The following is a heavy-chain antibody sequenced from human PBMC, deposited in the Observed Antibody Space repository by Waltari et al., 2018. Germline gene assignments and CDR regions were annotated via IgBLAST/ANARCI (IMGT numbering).Heavy chain of an antibody. CDR1: GFSFSGFW. Sequence: EVQLVESGGGLVQPGGSLRLSCAASGFSFSGFWMHWVRQAPGKGLEWVSRINPAGSATTYADSVRGRFTISRDNAQNTLHLQMSSLRVEDTAMYYCTRDNWGTSDYWGQGTLVTVSS. CDR3: TRDNWGTSDY. D-gene: IGHD7-27*01. V-gene: IGHV3-74*01. J-gene: IGHJ4*02. CDR2: INPAGSAT.